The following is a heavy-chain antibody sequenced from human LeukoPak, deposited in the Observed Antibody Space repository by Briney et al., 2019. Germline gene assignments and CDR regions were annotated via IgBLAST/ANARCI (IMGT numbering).Heavy chain of an antibody. D-gene: IGHD3-22*01. CDR2: INHSGCT. V-gene: IGHV4-34*01. CDR1: GGSVSGYY. CDR3: ARGPPADYYDRSGFYPCFDY. Sequence: PSETLSLTCAVYGGSVSGYYWSWIRQPPGKGLEWIGEINHSGCTNYNPSLKSRVTISVDMSKDQFSLKLGSVTAADTAVYYCARGPPADYYDRSGFYPCFDYWGQGALVTVSS. J-gene: IGHJ4*02.